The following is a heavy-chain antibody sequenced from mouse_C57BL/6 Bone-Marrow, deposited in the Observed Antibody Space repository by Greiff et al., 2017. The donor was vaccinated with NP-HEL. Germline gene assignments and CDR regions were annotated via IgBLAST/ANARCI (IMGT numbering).Heavy chain of an antibody. D-gene: IGHD1-1*01. V-gene: IGHV1-76*01. Sequence: VQLKQSGAELVRPGASVKLSCKASGYTFTDYYINWVKQRPGQGLEWIARIYPGSGNTYYNEKFKGKATLTAEKSSSTAYMQLSSLTSEDSAVYFCARGDTTVVASDYWGQGTTLTVSS. CDR1: GYTFTDYY. J-gene: IGHJ2*01. CDR2: IYPGSGNT. CDR3: ARGDTTVVASDY.